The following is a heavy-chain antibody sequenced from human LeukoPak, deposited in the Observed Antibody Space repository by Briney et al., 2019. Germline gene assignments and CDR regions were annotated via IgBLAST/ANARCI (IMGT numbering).Heavy chain of an antibody. CDR1: GCTFSNYA. J-gene: IGHJ4*02. Sequence: GGSLRLSCAASGCTFSNYAMSRVRQAPGKGLEWVSTISGSGSSTYYADSVKGRFTISRDNSKNTLYLQMNSLRAEDTAIYYCAQTRLWFGELSTFDFWGQGTLVTVSP. V-gene: IGHV3-23*01. D-gene: IGHD3-10*01. CDR3: AQTRLWFGELSTFDF. CDR2: ISGSGSST.